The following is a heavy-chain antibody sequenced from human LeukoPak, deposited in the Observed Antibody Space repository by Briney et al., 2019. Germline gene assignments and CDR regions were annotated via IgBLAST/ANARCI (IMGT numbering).Heavy chain of an antibody. Sequence: GGSLRLSCAASGFTFSSYAMSWVRQAPGKGLEWVSAISGSGGSTYYADSVKGRFTISRDNSKNTLYLQMNSLGAEDTAVYYCAKDRLGIAAAGTSDYWGQGTLVTVSS. J-gene: IGHJ4*02. CDR1: GFTFSSYA. CDR2: ISGSGGST. V-gene: IGHV3-23*01. CDR3: AKDRLGIAAAGTSDY. D-gene: IGHD6-13*01.